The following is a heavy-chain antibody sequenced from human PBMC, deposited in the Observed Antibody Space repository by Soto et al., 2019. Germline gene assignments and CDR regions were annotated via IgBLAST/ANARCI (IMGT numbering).Heavy chain of an antibody. D-gene: IGHD2-15*01. Sequence: GGSLRLSCAASGFTFSGHGMHWVRQAPGKGLEWVAVIWDDGSNKYHGDSVQGRFTISRDNSKSTLYLQMDSLRAEDTAVYYCARHRGSIDHCYMDVWGKGTTVTVSS. J-gene: IGHJ6*03. V-gene: IGHV3-33*01. CDR2: IWDDGSNK. CDR1: GFTFSGHG. CDR3: ARHRGSIDHCYMDV.